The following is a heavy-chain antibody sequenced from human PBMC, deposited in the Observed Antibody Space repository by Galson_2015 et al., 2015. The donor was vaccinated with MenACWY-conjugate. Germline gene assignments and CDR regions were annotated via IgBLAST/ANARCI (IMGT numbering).Heavy chain of an antibody. J-gene: IGHJ6*02. V-gene: IGHV3-7*03. CDR1: GFTFSRYW. D-gene: IGHD1-26*01. Sequence: SLRLSCAASGFTFSRYWMAWVRQAPGKGLEWVANIKQDGSEQYYVASVKDRFTISRDNAENSLYLEMNSLRGEDTAVFYCARAFSGSRYYSYGMDVWGQGTTVTVSS. CDR3: ARAFSGSRYYSYGMDV. CDR2: IKQDGSEQ.